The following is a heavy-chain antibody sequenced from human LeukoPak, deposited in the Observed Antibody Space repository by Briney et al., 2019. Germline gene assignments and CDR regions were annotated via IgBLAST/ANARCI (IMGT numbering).Heavy chain of an antibody. CDR1: GYTFTSYG. V-gene: IGHV1-2*02. CDR2: INPNSSGT. D-gene: IGHD4-17*01. CDR3: ARVYGDCPFDY. J-gene: IGHJ4*02. Sequence: ASVKVSCKASGYTFTSYGISWVRQAPGQGLEWMGWINPNSSGTNYAQKFQGRVTMTRDTSISTAYMELSRLRSDDTAVYYCARVYGDCPFDYWGQGTLVTVSS.